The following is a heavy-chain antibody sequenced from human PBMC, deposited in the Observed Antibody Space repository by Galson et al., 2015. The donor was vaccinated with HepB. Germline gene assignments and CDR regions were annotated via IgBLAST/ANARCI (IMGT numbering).Heavy chain of an antibody. D-gene: IGHD4-17*01. CDR3: AKVGDYGDYVPLVS. V-gene: IGHV3-30*18. CDR1: GFTFSSYG. J-gene: IGHJ4*02. Sequence: SLRLSCAASGFTFSSYGMHWVRQAPGKGLEWVAVISYDGSNKYYADSVKGRFTISRDNSKNTLYLQMNSLRAEDTAVYYCAKVGDYGDYVPLVSWGQGTLVTVSS. CDR2: ISYDGSNK.